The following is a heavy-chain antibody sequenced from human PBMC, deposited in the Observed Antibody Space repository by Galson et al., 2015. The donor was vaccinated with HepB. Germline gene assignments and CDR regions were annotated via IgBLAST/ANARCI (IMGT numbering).Heavy chain of an antibody. CDR2: IYRSGST. CDR3: ARDSSSGYSLGN. J-gene: IGHJ1*01. D-gene: IGHD3-3*01. V-gene: IGHV4-4*02. Sequence: SETLSLTCAVSGGSISTGHWWSWVRQPPGRGLEWIGEIYRSGSTNYNPSLKSRVTISVDKSKNQFSLDLSSVTAADTAFYYCARDSSSGYSLGNWGPGTLVTVSS. CDR1: GGSISTGHW.